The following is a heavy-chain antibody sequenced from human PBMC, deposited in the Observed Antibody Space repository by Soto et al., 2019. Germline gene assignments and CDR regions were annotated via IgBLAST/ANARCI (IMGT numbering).Heavy chain of an antibody. D-gene: IGHD3-10*01. V-gene: IGHV1-69*06. CDR1: GGTLSNSA. Sequence: ASVKVSCKTSGGTLSNSAINWVRQAPGQGLEWMGSFTPIFGSTFYAQNFQDRVTITADKSTGTAYIELSSLTSEDTAMYFCARGRVRGVKLGRHFDSWGQGTLVTVSS. J-gene: IGHJ4*02. CDR2: FTPIFGST. CDR3: ARGRVRGVKLGRHFDS.